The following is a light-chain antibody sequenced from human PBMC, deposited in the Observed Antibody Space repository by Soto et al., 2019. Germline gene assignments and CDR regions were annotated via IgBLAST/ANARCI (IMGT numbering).Light chain of an antibody. V-gene: IGKV2-30*01. CDR1: RSLVYKDGNTY. J-gene: IGKJ2*01. CDR2: RVS. Sequence: DIVMTQSPLSLPVTLGQPASIPCRSSRSLVYKDGNTYLNWFHQRPGQSPRRLIYRVSDRDSGVPDRFSGTGSGTDFTLQISRVEAEDLGVYYCMQGTNWPYTFGQGTELEIK. CDR3: MQGTNWPYT.